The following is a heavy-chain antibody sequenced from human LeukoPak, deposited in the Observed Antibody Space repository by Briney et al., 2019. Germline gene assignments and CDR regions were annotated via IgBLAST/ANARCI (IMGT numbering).Heavy chain of an antibody. CDR1: GFTFSSYA. V-gene: IGHV3-23*01. D-gene: IGHD6-6*01. J-gene: IGHJ4*02. CDR2: ISGSGGST. CDR3: AKVTVRVSSLPGDY. Sequence: GGSLRLSCAASGFTFSSYAMSWVRQAPGKGLEWVSAISGSGGSTYYADSVKGRFTISRDNSKNTLYLQMNSLRAEDTAVYYCAKVTVRVSSLPGDYWGQGTLVTVSS.